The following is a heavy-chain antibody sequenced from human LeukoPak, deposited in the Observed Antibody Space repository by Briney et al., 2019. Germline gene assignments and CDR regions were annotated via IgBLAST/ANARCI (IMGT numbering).Heavy chain of an antibody. J-gene: IGHJ4*02. CDR3: ARDSYGLDY. CDR2: IYYSGST. V-gene: IGHV4-59*01. CDR1: GGSISSYY. D-gene: IGHD5-18*01. Sequence: SETLSLTCTVSGGSISSYYWSWIRQPPGKGPGWIGYIYYSGSTNYNPSLKSRVTISVDTSKNQFSLKLSSVTAADTAVYYCARDSYGLDYWGQGTLVTVSS.